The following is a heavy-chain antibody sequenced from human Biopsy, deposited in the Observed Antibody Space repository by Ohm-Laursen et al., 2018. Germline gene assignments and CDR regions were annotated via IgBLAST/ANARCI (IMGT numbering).Heavy chain of an antibody. V-gene: IGHV4-61*08. CDR3: ARAYFYGVGTSNYFFDS. Sequence: GTLSLTCTVPGGSVRSPDHRWNWVRRAPGKGLEWIGNIYYSWTTFYSPSLRGRVTMDLDTSKNQFSLRLRSVTSADTAVYFCARAYFYGVGTSNYFFDSWGQGALVTVSS. J-gene: IGHJ4*02. D-gene: IGHD3-10*01. CDR2: IYYSWTT. CDR1: GGSVRSPDHR.